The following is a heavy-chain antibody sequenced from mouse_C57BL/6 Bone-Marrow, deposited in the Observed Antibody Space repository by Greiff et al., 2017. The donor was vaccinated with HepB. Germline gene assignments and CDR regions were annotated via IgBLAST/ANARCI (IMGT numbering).Heavy chain of an antibody. J-gene: IGHJ4*01. V-gene: IGHV3-6*01. CDR3: ARDRGTALGGAMDY. D-gene: IGHD3-1*01. CDR2: ISYDGSN. CDR1: GYSITSGYY. Sequence: EVKLQESGPGLVKPSQSLSLTCSVTGYSITSGYYWNWIRQFPGNKLEWMGYISYDGSNNYNPSLKNRISITRDTSKNQFFLKLNSVTTEDTATYYCARDRGTALGGAMDYWGQGTSVTVSS.